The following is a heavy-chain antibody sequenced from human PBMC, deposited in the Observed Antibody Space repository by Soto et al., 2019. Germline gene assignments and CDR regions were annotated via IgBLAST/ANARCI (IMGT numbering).Heavy chain of an antibody. Sequence: EVQLVESGGGLVQPGGSLRLSCAASGFTFSSYSMNWVRQAPGKGLAWVSYISSSSSTIYYADSVKGRFTISRDNAKNSLYLQMNSLRAEDTAVYYCASSSWYSYYYMDVWGKGTTVTVSS. CDR2: ISSSSSTI. CDR1: GFTFSSYS. J-gene: IGHJ6*03. CDR3: ASSSWYSYYYMDV. V-gene: IGHV3-48*01. D-gene: IGHD6-13*01.